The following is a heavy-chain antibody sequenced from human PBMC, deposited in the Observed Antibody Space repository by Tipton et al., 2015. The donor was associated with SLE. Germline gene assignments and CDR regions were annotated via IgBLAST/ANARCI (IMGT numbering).Heavy chain of an antibody. CDR1: GGSISSGGYY. CDR3: ATDLRAAGTYFDP. CDR2: LHHSGRS. V-gene: IGHV4-31*03. J-gene: IGHJ5*02. Sequence: TLSLTCTVSGGSISSGGYYWSWIRQHPGKGLEWIGCLHHSGRSYYSPSLKGRVSISLDTSKNQFSLRLSSVTASDTAVYFCATDLRAAGTYFDPWAREPWSPSP. D-gene: IGHD6-13*01.